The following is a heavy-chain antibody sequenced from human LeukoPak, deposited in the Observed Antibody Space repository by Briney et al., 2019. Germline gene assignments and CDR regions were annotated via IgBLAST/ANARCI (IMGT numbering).Heavy chain of an antibody. J-gene: IGHJ6*02. Sequence: PSETLSLTCAVYGGSFSGYYWSWIRQPPGKGLEWIGEINHSGSTNYNPSLKSRVTISVDTSKNQFSLKLSSVTAADTAVYYCTRGRDAHYGMDVWGQGTTVTVSS. CDR1: GGSFSGYY. V-gene: IGHV4-34*01. CDR3: TRGRDAHYGMDV. CDR2: INHSGST. D-gene: IGHD3-10*01.